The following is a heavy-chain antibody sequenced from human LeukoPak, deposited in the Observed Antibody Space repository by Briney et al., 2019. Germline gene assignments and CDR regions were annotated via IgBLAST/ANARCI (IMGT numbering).Heavy chain of an antibody. V-gene: IGHV1-2*04. J-gene: IGHJ3*02. D-gene: IGHD6-19*01. CDR2: INPNSGGT. CDR3: ARGSVAVAGVLDAFDI. Sequence: GASVKVSCKASGYTFTCYYMHWVRQAPGQGLEWMGWINPNSGGTNYAQKFQGWVTMTRDTSISTAYMELSRLRSDDTAVYYCARGSVAVAGVLDAFDIWGQGTMVTVSS. CDR1: GYTFTCYY.